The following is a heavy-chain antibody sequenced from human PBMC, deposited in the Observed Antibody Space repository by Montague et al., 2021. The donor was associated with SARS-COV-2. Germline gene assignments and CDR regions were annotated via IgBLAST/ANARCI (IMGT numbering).Heavy chain of an antibody. CDR3: GRGVKRWLQHPRWLGVYYFDD. CDR2: IYYSGST. CDR1: GGSISSSSYY. Sequence: SETLSLTCTVSGGSISSSSYYWGWIRQPPGKGLEWIGSIYYSGSTYYNPSLKSRVTISVDTSKNQFSLKLSSVTAADTAVYYCGRGVKRWLQHPRWLGVYYFDDWGQGTPVTVSS. V-gene: IGHV4-39*07. J-gene: IGHJ4*02. D-gene: IGHD5-24*01.